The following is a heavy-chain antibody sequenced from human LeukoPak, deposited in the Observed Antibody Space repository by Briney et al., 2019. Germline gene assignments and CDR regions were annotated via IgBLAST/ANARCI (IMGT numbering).Heavy chain of an antibody. V-gene: IGHV4-39*07. CDR1: SGSISTSNYY. CDR2: IFYSGST. J-gene: IGHJ5*02. Sequence: PSETLSLTCTVSSGSISTSNYYWGWVRQPPGKALEWIGNIFYSGSTYYSPSLKSRVTISLDTSRNQFSLKLNSVTAADTAVYYCAREGLAMVRGVLPKEAWGWFDPWGQGTLVTVSS. CDR3: AREGLAMVRGVLPKEAWGWFDP. D-gene: IGHD3-10*01.